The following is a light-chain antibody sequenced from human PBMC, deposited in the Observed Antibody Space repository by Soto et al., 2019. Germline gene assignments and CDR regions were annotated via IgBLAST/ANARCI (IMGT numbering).Light chain of an antibody. CDR1: QSISSS. V-gene: IGKV1-5*01. CDR3: QQYKSYSPRT. Sequence: DIQMTQSTSTLSASVGDRVTITCRASQSISSSVAWYQQKPGKAPKLLISDASRLESGVPSSFSGSGSGREFTLTISSLQPDDFATYYCQQYKSYSPRTFGQGTKVDI. J-gene: IGKJ1*01. CDR2: DAS.